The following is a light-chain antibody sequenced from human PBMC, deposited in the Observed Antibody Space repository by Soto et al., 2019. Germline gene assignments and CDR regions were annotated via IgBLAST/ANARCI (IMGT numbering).Light chain of an antibody. J-gene: IGLJ3*02. Sequence: QSVLTQPPSASGTPGQRVTISCSGSSSNIGSNPVNWYQQLPGTAPKLLIYSNNQRPSGVPARFSGSKSGTSASLAISGLQSEDEADYYCAAWDDSLNGWVFGGGTKVTVL. V-gene: IGLV1-44*01. CDR1: SSNIGSNP. CDR2: SNN. CDR3: AAWDDSLNGWV.